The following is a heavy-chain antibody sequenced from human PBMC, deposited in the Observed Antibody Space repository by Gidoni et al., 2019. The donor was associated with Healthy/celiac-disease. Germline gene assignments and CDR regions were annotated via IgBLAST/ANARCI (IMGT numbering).Heavy chain of an antibody. D-gene: IGHD3-22*01. CDR2: ISAYNGNT. Sequence: GLEWMGWISAYNGNTNYAQKLQGRVTMTTDTSTSTAYMELRSLRSDDTAVYYCARDLFRVRSGYPKCGYWGQGTLVTVSS. J-gene: IGHJ4*02. CDR3: ARDLFRVRSGYPKCGY. V-gene: IGHV1-18*01.